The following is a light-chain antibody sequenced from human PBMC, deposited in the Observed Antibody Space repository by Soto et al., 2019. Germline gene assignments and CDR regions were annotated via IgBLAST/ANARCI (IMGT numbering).Light chain of an antibody. V-gene: IGKV1-5*01. CDR3: QQYNTYQGT. J-gene: IGKJ1*01. CDR1: QNIDKW. Sequence: DIQMTQSPSTLSASVGDRVTITCRASQNIDKWLAWYQQKPQKAPKLLIFDASTLESGVPSRFSGSGYGTEFTLTISSLQPDDFGSYYCQQYNTYQGTFGPGTKVEIK. CDR2: DAS.